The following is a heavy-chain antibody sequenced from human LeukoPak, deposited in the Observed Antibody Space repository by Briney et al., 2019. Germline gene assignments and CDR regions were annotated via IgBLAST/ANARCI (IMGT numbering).Heavy chain of an antibody. J-gene: IGHJ4*02. CDR3: AREGGPYRPLDY. Sequence: SETLSLTCGVSGGSITSTNYWPWVRQPPGKGLEWIGEVNLRGSTNYNPSLMGRVAISVDMSENHISLQLTSVTAAGTAVYYCAREGGPYRPLDYSGQGTLVTVSS. CDR2: VNLRGST. V-gene: IGHV4-4*02. CDR1: GGSITSTNY.